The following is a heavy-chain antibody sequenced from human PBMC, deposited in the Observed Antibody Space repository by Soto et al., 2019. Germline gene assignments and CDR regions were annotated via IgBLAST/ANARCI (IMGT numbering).Heavy chain of an antibody. J-gene: IGHJ4*02. CDR3: ARVMVGALDY. CDR1: GGSISSYY. D-gene: IGHD1-26*01. CDR2: IYYSGST. Sequence: SETLSLTCTVSGGSISSYYWSWIRQPPGKGLEWIGYIYYSGSTNYNPSLKSRVTISVDTSKNQFSLKLSSVTAADTAVYYCARVMVGALDYWGQGTLVTVSS. V-gene: IGHV4-59*01.